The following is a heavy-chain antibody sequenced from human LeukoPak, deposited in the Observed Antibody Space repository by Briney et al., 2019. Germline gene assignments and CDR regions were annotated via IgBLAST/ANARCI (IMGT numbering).Heavy chain of an antibody. J-gene: IGHJ4*02. D-gene: IGHD6-19*01. V-gene: IGHV1-69*05. CDR3: ARGILSSGWFDY. Sequence: SVKVSCKASGGTFSSYAISWVRQAPGQGLEWMGRIIPIFGTANYAQKFQGRVTITTDESTSTAYMELSSLRSEDTAVYYCARGILSSGWFDYWGQGTLVTVSS. CDR2: IIPIFGTA. CDR1: GGTFSSYA.